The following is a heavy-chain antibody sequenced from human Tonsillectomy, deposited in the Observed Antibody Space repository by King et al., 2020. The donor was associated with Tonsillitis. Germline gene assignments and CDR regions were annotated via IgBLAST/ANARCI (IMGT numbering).Heavy chain of an antibody. D-gene: IGHD4-17*01. CDR1: GFTVSSNY. Sequence: VQLVESGGGLIQPGGSLRLSCAASGFTVSSNYMSWVRQAPGKGLVWVSVIYSGSITYYADSVKGRFTISSDNSKNTLYIQMNSLRAEDTAVYYCSREGDYKNMDVWGQGTTVTVSS. CDR3: SREGDYKNMDV. V-gene: IGHV3-53*01. CDR2: IYSGSIT. J-gene: IGHJ6*02.